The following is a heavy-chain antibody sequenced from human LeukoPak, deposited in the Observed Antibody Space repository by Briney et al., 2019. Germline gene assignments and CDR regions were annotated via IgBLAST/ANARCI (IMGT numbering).Heavy chain of an antibody. Sequence: ASVKVSCKASGYTFTSYDINWVRQATGQGLEWMGWMNPNSGNTGYAQKFQGRVTITRNTSISTAYMELSSLRSEDTAVYYCARGLGGGVGLVGATRGDYFDYWGQGTLVTVSS. CDR1: GYTFTSYD. V-gene: IGHV1-8*03. D-gene: IGHD1-26*01. CDR3: ARGLGGGVGLVGATRGDYFDY. CDR2: MNPNSGNT. J-gene: IGHJ4*02.